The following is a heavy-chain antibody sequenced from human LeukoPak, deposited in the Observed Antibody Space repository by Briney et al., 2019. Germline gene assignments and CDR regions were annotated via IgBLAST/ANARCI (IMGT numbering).Heavy chain of an antibody. CDR3: WRAGVRDYSDSSGYHNAAFDI. V-gene: IGHV1-2*02. Sequence: ASERVSCKASGYTFTDYYMHWVRQAPGQGLEWMGWINPSSGGTNYAQKFQGRVTVTRDTSISTAYMDLIRLTSVDTALYYRWRAGVRDYSDSSGYHNAAFDIWGQGTMVTVSS. D-gene: IGHD3-22*01. CDR1: GYTFTDYY. CDR2: INPSSGGT. J-gene: IGHJ3*02.